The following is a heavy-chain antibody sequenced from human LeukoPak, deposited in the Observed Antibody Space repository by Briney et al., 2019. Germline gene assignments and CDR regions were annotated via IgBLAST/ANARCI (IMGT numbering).Heavy chain of an antibody. J-gene: IGHJ3*02. CDR1: GGSISSVDYY. D-gene: IGHD3-9*01. Sequence: SQALSLTCTVAGGSISSVDYYWSWIRQPPGKGLEWIGYIYYSGSTYYDPSLKSRVMISVDASKNQFSLKLSSVTAADTAVYYCARLGIDYDILTGYIPDAFDIWGQGTMVTVSS. V-gene: IGHV4-30-4*01. CDR2: IYYSGST. CDR3: ARLGIDYDILTGYIPDAFDI.